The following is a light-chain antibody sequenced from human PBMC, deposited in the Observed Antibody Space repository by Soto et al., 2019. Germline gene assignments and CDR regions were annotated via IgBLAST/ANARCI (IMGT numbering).Light chain of an antibody. CDR1: QRVSGSS. V-gene: IGKV3-20*01. CDR3: QQYGSSPPLT. J-gene: IGKJ4*01. CDR2: GAS. Sequence: EIVLTKKPGTLSLFPGERATLSCRASQRVSGSSLAWYQQKPGQAPSLLIYGASSRATGIPDRISGSGSGTDFTLTISRLEPEDFAVYYCQQYGSSPPLTFGGGTKVDIK.